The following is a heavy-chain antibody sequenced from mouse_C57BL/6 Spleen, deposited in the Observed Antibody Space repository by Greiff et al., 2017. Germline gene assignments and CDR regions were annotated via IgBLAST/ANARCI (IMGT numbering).Heavy chain of an antibody. V-gene: IGHV1-82*01. CDR2: IYPGDGDT. D-gene: IGHD2-4*01. J-gene: IGHJ1*03. CDR3: ARDDYDDVDWYFDV. Sequence: QVQLKQSGPELVKPGASVKISCKASGYAFSSSWMNWVKQRPGKGLEWIGRIYPGDGDTNYNGKFKGKATLTADKSSSTAYMQLSSLTSEDSAVYFCARDDYDDVDWYFDVWGTGTTVTVSS. CDR1: GYAFSSSW.